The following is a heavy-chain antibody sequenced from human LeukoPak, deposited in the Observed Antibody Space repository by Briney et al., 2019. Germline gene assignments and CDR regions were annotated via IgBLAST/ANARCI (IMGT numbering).Heavy chain of an antibody. J-gene: IGHJ6*03. Sequence: PSETLSLTCTVSGGSISSYYWSWIRQPPGKGLEWIGYIYYSGSTNYNPSLKSRVTISVDTSRNQFSLKLSSVTAADTAVYYCASSRGDFWSGYHPSYYYMDVWGKGTTVTVSS. V-gene: IGHV4-59*01. CDR2: IYYSGST. D-gene: IGHD3-3*01. CDR3: ASSRGDFWSGYHPSYYYMDV. CDR1: GGSISSYY.